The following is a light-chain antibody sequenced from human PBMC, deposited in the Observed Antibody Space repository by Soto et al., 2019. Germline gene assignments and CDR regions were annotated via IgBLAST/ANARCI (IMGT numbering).Light chain of an antibody. CDR3: QQSSRMPP. Sequence: DIQLTQSPSSLSASVGDRVTITCRSSQNINTYLNWYQQRPGEPPKLLIYHASSLKSGVPSRFSCSASVTAFTLTISSLQPEDFGTYYCQQSSRMPPFGGGTKLDIK. CDR1: QNINTY. J-gene: IGKJ4*01. V-gene: IGKV1-39*01. CDR2: HAS.